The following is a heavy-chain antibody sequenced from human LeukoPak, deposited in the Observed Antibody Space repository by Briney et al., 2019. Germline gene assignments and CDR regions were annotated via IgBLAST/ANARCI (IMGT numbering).Heavy chain of an antibody. CDR3: ANYYDSSGSFDY. CDR1: GYTFTSYG. V-gene: IGHV1-18*01. CDR2: ISAYNGNT. J-gene: IGHJ4*02. Sequence: ASVKVSCKASGYTFTSYGISWVRQAPGQGLEWMGWISAYNGNTNYAQKLQGRVTMTTDTSTSTAYMELRSLRSEDTAVYYCANYYDSSGSFDYWGQGTLVTVSS. D-gene: IGHD3-22*01.